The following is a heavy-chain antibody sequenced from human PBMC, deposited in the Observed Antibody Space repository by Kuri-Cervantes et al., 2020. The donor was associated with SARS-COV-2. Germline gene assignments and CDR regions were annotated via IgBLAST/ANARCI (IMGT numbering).Heavy chain of an antibody. CDR2: ISSSSSTI. J-gene: IGHJ4*02. CDR1: GFTFSSYS. V-gene: IGHV3-48*01. D-gene: IGHD6-19*01. CDR3: ARTVTGSGEQWQHDY. Sequence: GESLKISCAASGFTFSSYSMNWVRQAPGKGLEWVSYISSSSSTIYYADSVKGRFTISRDNAKNSLYLQMNSLRAEDTAVYYCARTVTGSGEQWQHDYWGQGTLVTVSS.